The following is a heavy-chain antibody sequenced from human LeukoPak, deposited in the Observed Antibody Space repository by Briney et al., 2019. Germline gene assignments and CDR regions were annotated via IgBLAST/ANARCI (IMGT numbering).Heavy chain of an antibody. CDR3: AKTRSADIFTNLAFGY. V-gene: IGHV1-2*02. CDR2: MNPNTGGT. CDR1: GYTFTDYD. Sequence: VASVKVSCKTSGYTFTDYDITWVRQAPGQGLEWMGWMNPNTGGTNYARKFQGRVTMTWDTSISTAYMELTRLGSDDTAVFYCAKTRSADIFTNLAFGYWGQGTLVTVSS. J-gene: IGHJ4*02. D-gene: IGHD2-15*01.